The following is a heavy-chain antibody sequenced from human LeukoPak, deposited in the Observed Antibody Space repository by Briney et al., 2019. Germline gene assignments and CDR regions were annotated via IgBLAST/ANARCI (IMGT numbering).Heavy chain of an antibody. CDR2: ISSSSNYI. Sequence: PGGSLRLSCAASGFTFSSYEMNWVRQAPGKGLEWVSSISSSSNYIYYADSVKGRFTISRDNAKNSLYLQMNSLTVEDTAVYYRARDSSSWSYGMDVWGQGTTVTVSS. J-gene: IGHJ6*02. CDR3: ARDSSSWSYGMDV. CDR1: GFTFSSYE. V-gene: IGHV3-21*01. D-gene: IGHD6-13*01.